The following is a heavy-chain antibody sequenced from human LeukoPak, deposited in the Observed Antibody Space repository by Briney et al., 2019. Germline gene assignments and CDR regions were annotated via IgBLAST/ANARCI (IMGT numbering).Heavy chain of an antibody. Sequence: SETLSLTCTVSGGSISSYYWSWIRQPPGKGLEWIGYICYSGSANYNPSLKSRVTISVDTSKNQSSLKLSSVTAADTAVYYCARSGGNIVATTGTFDYWGQGTLVTVSS. CDR3: ARSGGNIVATTGTFDY. CDR1: GGSISSYY. D-gene: IGHD5-12*01. CDR2: ICYSGSA. J-gene: IGHJ4*02. V-gene: IGHV4-59*08.